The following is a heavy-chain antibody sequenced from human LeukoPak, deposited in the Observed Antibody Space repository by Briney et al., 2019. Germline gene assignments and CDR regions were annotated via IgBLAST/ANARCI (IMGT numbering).Heavy chain of an antibody. CDR2: IYYSGST. CDR1: GGSFSGYY. Sequence: PSETLSLTCAVYGGSFSGYYWSWIRQPPGKGLEWIGCIYYSGSTNYNPSLKSRVTISVDTSKKQFSLKLSSVTAADTAVYYCARSEYSYGADAFDIWGQGTMVTVSS. D-gene: IGHD5-18*01. CDR3: ARSEYSYGADAFDI. J-gene: IGHJ3*02. V-gene: IGHV4-59*01.